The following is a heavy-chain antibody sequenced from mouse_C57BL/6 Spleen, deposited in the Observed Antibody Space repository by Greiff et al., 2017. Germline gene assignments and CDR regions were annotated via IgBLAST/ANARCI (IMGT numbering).Heavy chain of an antibody. J-gene: IGHJ1*03. Sequence: EVQVVESGGGLVKPGGSLKLSCAASGFTFSDYGMHWVRQAPEKGLEWVAYISSGSSTIYYADTVKGRFTISRDNAKNTLFLQMTSLRSEDTAMYYCARNYYGSSYRFWYFDVWGTGTTVTVSS. CDR2: ISSGSSTI. CDR1: GFTFSDYG. D-gene: IGHD1-1*01. V-gene: IGHV5-17*01. CDR3: ARNYYGSSYRFWYFDV.